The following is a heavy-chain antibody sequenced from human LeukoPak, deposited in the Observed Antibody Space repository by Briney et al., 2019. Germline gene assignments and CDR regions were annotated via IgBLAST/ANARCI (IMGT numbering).Heavy chain of an antibody. CDR3: ARGGVVVTAVDAFDI. CDR1: GYTFTSYD. V-gene: IGHV1-8*01. J-gene: IGHJ3*02. CDR2: MNPNSGNT. D-gene: IGHD2-21*02. Sequence: ASVKVSCKASGYTFTSYDINWVRQATGQGLEWMGWMNPNSGNTGYAQKFQGRVTMTRNTSISTAYMELSSPRSEDTAVYYCARGGVVVTAVDAFDIWGQGTMVTVSS.